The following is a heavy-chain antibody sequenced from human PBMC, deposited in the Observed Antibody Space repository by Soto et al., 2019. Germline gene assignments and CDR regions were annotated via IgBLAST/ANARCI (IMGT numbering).Heavy chain of an antibody. CDR3: ARQEYSSWSPAFDF. Sequence: GESLKISCKGSGYTFTSYWIGWVRQMPGKGLEWMGIIYPGDSDTRYSPSFQGQVTISADKSISTAYLQWSSLRASDTAMYYCARQEYSSWSPAFDFWGQGTMVTVSS. V-gene: IGHV5-51*01. D-gene: IGHD6-6*01. J-gene: IGHJ3*01. CDR2: IYPGDSDT. CDR1: GYTFTSYW.